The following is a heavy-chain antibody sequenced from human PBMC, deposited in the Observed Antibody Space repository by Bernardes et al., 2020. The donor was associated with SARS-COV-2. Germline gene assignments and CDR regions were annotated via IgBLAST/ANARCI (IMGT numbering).Heavy chain of an antibody. J-gene: IGHJ6*02. CDR1: QFTFSAYG. CDR3: AKVWRAPRRTVSNYYGLDV. V-gene: IGHV3-23*01. CDR2: VTPGGNT. Sequence: GGSLRLSCAASQFTFSAYGMSWVRQAPGKGLEWVSSVTPGGNTYYADAVRGRFTITRDNSKDTLYLQMNSLRAEDTAVYYCAKVWRAPRRTVSNYYGLDVWGQGTTVTVSS. D-gene: IGHD3-3*01.